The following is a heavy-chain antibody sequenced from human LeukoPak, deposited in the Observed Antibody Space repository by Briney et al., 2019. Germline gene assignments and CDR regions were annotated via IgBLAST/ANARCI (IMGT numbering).Heavy chain of an antibody. CDR1: RLTFSSYA. D-gene: IGHD4-17*01. CDR3: AKHRNYGDYVNLDY. V-gene: IGHV3-23*01. J-gene: IGHJ4*02. CDR2: ISGSGVST. Sequence: GGSLRLSCAASRLTFSSYAMSWVRQAPGKGLEWVSAISGSGVSTYYADSVKGRFTISRDNSKNTLYLQMNSLRAEDTAVYYCAKHRNYGDYVNLDYWGQGTLVTVSS.